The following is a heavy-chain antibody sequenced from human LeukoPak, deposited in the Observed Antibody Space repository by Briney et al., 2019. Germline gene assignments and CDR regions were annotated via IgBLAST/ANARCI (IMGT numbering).Heavy chain of an antibody. CDR2: INSDGSST. V-gene: IGHV3-74*01. J-gene: IGHJ4*02. CDR3: VRDPSSFSGYCDD. D-gene: IGHD3-3*02. Sequence: PGGSLRLSCAASGFTFSSYWMHWVRHVPGKGLVWVSRINSDGSSTSYADSVKGRFTISRVNAKTTLYLQMNSLRAEDTAVYYCVRDPSSFSGYCDDWGQGTLVTVSS. CDR1: GFTFSSYW.